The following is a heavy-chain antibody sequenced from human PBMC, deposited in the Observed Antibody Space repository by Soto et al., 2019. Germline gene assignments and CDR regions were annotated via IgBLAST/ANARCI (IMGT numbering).Heavy chain of an antibody. CDR2: LNIAGTI. J-gene: IGHJ2*01. CDR3: ARDRGEYTSSWFWYFSH. CDR1: GASISSFN. V-gene: IGHV4-4*07. Sequence: SETLSLTCSVSGASISSFNWNWVRQPAGKGPEWVGRLNIAGTINYNPSLKSRITMSMDTSKNQISLHLRSVTAADTAIYYCARDRGEYTSSWFWYFSHWGHGTLVTVSS. D-gene: IGHD6-13*01.